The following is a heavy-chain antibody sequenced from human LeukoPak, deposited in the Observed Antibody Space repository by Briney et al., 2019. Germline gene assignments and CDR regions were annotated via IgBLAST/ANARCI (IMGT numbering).Heavy chain of an antibody. D-gene: IGHD1-26*01. CDR2: INEDGSTT. J-gene: IGHJ4*02. Sequence: GGSLRLSCAASGVTLSSYAMSWARQAPGKGLVWVSRINEDGSTTNYADSVKGRSTIFRDNAKNTLYLQMNSLRAEDTAVYYCVRDLGGRSGHWGQGTLVTVSS. CDR1: GVTLSSYA. CDR3: VRDLGGRSGH. V-gene: IGHV3-74*01.